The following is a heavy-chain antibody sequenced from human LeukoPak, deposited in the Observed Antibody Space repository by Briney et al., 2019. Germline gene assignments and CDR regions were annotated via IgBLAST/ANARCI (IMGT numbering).Heavy chain of an antibody. D-gene: IGHD3-10*01. Sequence: GASVKVSCKASGYTFTGYYMHWVRQAPGQGLEWMGWINPNSGGTNYAQKFQGWVTMTRDTSISTAYMELSRLRSDDTAVYYCARETNTVLHTIPFDYWGQGTLVTVSS. CDR2: INPNSGGT. CDR1: GYTFTGYY. V-gene: IGHV1-2*04. CDR3: ARETNTVLHTIPFDY. J-gene: IGHJ4*02.